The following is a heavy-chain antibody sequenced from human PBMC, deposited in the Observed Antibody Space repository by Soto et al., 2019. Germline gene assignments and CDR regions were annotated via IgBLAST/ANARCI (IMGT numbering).Heavy chain of an antibody. CDR1: GFTFSSYG. J-gene: IGHJ4*02. Sequence: PGGSLRLSCAASGFTFSSYGMHWVRQAPGKGLEWVAVIWYDGSNKYYADTVKGRFTISRDNSKNTLYLQMNSLRAEDTVVFYCANIFRAKTGTTGYFDYWGQGTLVTVSS. CDR2: IWYDGSNK. CDR3: ANIFRAKTGTTGYFDY. V-gene: IGHV3-30*02. D-gene: IGHD1-7*01.